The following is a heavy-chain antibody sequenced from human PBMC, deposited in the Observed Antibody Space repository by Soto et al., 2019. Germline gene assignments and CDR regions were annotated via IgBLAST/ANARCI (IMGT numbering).Heavy chain of an antibody. V-gene: IGHV4-34*09. CDR3: ARYYYDSSGYYYFHDAFDI. CDR1: GGSFSGYY. Sequence: SETLSLTCAVYGGSFSGYYWTWIRQPPGTGLEWIGEINHSGSTYYNPSLKSRVTISVDTSKNQFSLKLSSVTAADTAVYYCARYYYDSSGYYYFHDAFDIWGQGTMVTVSS. CDR2: INHSGST. D-gene: IGHD3-22*01. J-gene: IGHJ3*02.